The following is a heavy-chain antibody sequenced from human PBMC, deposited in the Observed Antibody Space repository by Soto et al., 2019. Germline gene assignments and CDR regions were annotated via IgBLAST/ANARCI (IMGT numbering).Heavy chain of an antibody. V-gene: IGHV1-69*01. CDR1: GGTFISYA. CDR3: ARQFLTLGGVIVIVVPSYYVYGMDV. Sequence: QVQLVQSGAEVKKPWSSVKFSCKASGGTFISYAISWVRQAPGQGLEWRGGIIPIFGTANYAHKFQGRVTITADESTSTAYLELSSLGSDDTAVYYCARQFLTLGGVIVIVVPSYYVYGMDVWGQGTTVTVS. CDR2: IIPIFGTA. D-gene: IGHD3-16*02. J-gene: IGHJ6*02.